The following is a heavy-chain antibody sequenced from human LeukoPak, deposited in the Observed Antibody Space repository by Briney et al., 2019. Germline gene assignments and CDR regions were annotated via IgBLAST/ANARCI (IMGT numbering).Heavy chain of an antibody. J-gene: IGHJ4*02. V-gene: IGHV4-59*02. CDR3: ARLSSSWYYFDY. CDR2: INHSGRN. Sequence: SETLSLTCTVSGASVNVYYWSWVRQPPGKGLEWIGYINHSGRNNSNPSLKSRVTMSIDTSKHQFSPKLHSVTAADTAVYFCARLSSSWYYFDYWGQGALVTVSS. D-gene: IGHD6-13*01. CDR1: GASVNVYY.